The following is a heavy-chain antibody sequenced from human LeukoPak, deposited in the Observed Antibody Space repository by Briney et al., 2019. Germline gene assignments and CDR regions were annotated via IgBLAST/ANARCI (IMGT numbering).Heavy chain of an antibody. J-gene: IGHJ3*01. CDR3: ARDSAADDNDFDV. Sequence: GGSLRLSCIPSGFSFSSYGMHWVRQAPGKGLEWVAVIWSYGNRKHHSDSVEGRFAISRDNSKNILYLQMNNLRAEDAALYYCARDSAADDNDFDVWGQGTMVTVSS. CDR1: GFSFSSYG. D-gene: IGHD6-25*01. CDR2: IWSYGNRK. V-gene: IGHV3-33*01.